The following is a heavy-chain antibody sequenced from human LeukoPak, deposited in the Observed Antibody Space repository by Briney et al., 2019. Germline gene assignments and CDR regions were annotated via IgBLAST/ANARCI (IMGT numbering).Heavy chain of an antibody. CDR1: GGSISSGGYY. CDR2: ISYSGNT. J-gene: IGHJ6*02. D-gene: IGHD3-22*01. CDR3: ARDDSSGRMDV. Sequence: PSETLSLTCTVSGGSISSGGYYWSWIRQPPGKGLEWIGYISYSGNTNYNPSLKSRVTISLDTSKNQLSLKLSSVTAADTAIYYCARDDSSGRMDVWGQGTTVTVSS. V-gene: IGHV4-61*08.